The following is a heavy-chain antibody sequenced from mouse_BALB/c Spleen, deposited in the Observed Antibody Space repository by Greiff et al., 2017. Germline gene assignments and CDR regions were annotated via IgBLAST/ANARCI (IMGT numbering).Heavy chain of an antibody. CDR3: ARLRRDYAMDY. CDR1: GFTFSSYT. Sequence: EVQLQQSGGGLVQPGGSLKLSCAASGFTFSSYTMSWVRQTPEKRLEWVAYISNGGGSTYYPDTVKGRFTISRDNAKNTLYLQMSSLKSEDTAMYYCARLRRDYAMDYWGQGTSVTVSS. V-gene: IGHV5-12-2*01. J-gene: IGHJ4*01. CDR2: ISNGGGST.